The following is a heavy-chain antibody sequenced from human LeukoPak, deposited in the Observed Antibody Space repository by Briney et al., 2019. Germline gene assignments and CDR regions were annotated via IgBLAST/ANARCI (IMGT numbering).Heavy chain of an antibody. D-gene: IGHD2-2*02. CDR3: ASLGYCSSTSCYTAARWFDP. CDR2: IIPIFGTA. CDR1: GGTISSYA. Sequence: GASVKVSCKASGGTISSYAISWVRQAPGQGLEWMGGIIPIFGTANYAQKFQGRVTITADESTSTAYMELSSLRSEDTAVYYCASLGYCSSTSCYTAARWFDPWGQGTLVTVSS. V-gene: IGHV1-69*13. J-gene: IGHJ5*02.